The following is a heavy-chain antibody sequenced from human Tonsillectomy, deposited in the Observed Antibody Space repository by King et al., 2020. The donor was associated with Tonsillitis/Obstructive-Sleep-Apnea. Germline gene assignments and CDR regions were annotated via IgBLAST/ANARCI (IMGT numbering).Heavy chain of an antibody. CDR1: GFTFSSYT. V-gene: IGHV3-23*04. CDR2: IRGTSRT. Sequence: VQLVESGGGLVQPGGSLRLSCAASGFTFSSYTIAWVRQAPGKGLEWVSGIRGTSRTYYADSVKGRFTISRDNSKNTLFLQMNSLTAEDTAVNYCAKTDGGDYFYMDGWGKGTTVTVSS. J-gene: IGHJ6*03. D-gene: IGHD3-16*01. CDR3: AKTDGGDYFYMDG.